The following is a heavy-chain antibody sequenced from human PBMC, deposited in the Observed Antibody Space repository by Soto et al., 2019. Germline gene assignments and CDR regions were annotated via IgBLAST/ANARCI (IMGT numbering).Heavy chain of an antibody. CDR2: IYYSGST. J-gene: IGHJ6*04. V-gene: IGHV4-39*01. CDR1: GASISSSIYY. CDR3: ARHLKFRSSYGSKYYHYGRYF. Sequence: PPETLSPTCTVSGASISSSIYYWGWIRQPPGNGLEWIGSIYYSGSTYYNPSLKSRVPISVHTSKNQFSLKLSSVTAAETAVYYCARHLKFRSSYGSKYYHYGRYFWGKGTTGT. D-gene: IGHD6-6*01.